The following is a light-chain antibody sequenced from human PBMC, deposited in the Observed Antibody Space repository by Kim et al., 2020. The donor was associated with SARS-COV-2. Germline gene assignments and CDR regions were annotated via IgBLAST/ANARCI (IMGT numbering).Light chain of an antibody. CDR2: DND. CDR1: TSNIGRNL. J-gene: IGLJ1*01. CDR3: GTWDNSLGSWV. Sequence: GQKVTISCSGTTSNIGRNLVSWYQHLPGTAPKLLIYDNDNRPSGIPDRFSGSKSGTSATLGITGLQTGDEADFYCGTWDNSLGSWVLGTGTTVTVL. V-gene: IGLV1-51*01.